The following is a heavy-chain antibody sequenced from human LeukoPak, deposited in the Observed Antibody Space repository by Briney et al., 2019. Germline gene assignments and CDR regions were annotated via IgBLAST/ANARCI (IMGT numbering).Heavy chain of an antibody. CDR2: IKSKTDGGTT. CDR1: GFTFSNAW. J-gene: IGHJ4*02. V-gene: IGHV3-15*01. D-gene: IGHD5-18*01. Sequence: GGSLRLSCAASGFTFSNAWMSWVRQAPGKGLEWVGRIKSKTDGGTTDYAAPVNGRFTISRDDSKNTLYLQMNSLKTEDTAVYYCTTDQGGYSYGYDFDYWGQGTLVTVSS. CDR3: TTDQGGYSYGYDFDY.